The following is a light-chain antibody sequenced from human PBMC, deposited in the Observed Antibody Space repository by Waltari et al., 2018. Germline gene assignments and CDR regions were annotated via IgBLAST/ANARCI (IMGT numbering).Light chain of an antibody. V-gene: IGLV1-44*01. J-gene: IGLJ2*01. CDR1: SPNIGRHN. CDR3: ATWDDSLTGVV. CDR2: GNE. Sequence: QSVLTQPPSASGAPGQRVTISCSGSSPNIGRHNVNWYQLRPGPAPVLLIFGNEQRRSGGPGRGSGSKSGTSASLAISGVQSDEEAEDYCATWDDSLTGVVFGGGTKLTV.